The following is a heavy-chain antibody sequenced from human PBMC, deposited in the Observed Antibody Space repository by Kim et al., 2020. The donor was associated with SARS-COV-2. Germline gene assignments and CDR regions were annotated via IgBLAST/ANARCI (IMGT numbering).Heavy chain of an antibody. Sequence: SVKVSCKASGGTFSSYAISWVRQAPGQGLEWMGGIIPIFGTANYAQKFQGRVTITADESTSTAYMELSSLRSEDTAVYYCARSLPSHYYYDSSGYPVRDFDYWGQGTLVTVSS. CDR1: GGTFSSYA. CDR3: ARSLPSHYYYDSSGYPVRDFDY. CDR2: IIPIFGTA. V-gene: IGHV1-69*13. D-gene: IGHD3-22*01. J-gene: IGHJ4*02.